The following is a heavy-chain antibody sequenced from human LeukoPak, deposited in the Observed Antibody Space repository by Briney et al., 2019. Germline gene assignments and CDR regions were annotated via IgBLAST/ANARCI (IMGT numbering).Heavy chain of an antibody. V-gene: IGHV4-59*01. J-gene: IGHJ3*02. CDR3: ARDRTPYSSGWYKDAFDI. Sequence: SETLSLTCTVSGGSISSYYWSWIRQPPGKGLEWIGYIYYSGSTNYNPSLKSRVTISVDTSKNQFSLKLSSVTAADTGVYYCARDRTPYSSGWYKDAFDIWGQGTMVTVSS. CDR2: IYYSGST. CDR1: GGSISSYY. D-gene: IGHD6-19*01.